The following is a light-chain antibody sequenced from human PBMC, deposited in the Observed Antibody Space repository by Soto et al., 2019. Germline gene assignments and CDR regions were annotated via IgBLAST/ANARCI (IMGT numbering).Light chain of an antibody. Sequence: QSALTQPPSASGSPGQSVTISCTGTSSDVGGYKFVSWYQQHPGKVPKLMIYEVSNRPSGVSDRFSGSKAGNTASLTISGLQAEDEADYYCSSFTTSSTWVFGGGTKLTVL. CDR1: SSDVGGYKF. CDR3: SSFTTSSTWV. V-gene: IGLV2-14*01. CDR2: EVS. J-gene: IGLJ3*02.